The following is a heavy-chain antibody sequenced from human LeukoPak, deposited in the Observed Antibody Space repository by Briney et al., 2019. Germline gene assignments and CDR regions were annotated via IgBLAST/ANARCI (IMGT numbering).Heavy chain of an antibody. CDR2: KYYSGRT. V-gene: IGHV4-61*05. D-gene: IGHD5-18*01. CDR3: ARGGYTYGFDAFDI. Sequence: SETLSLTCTVSGGSISSSSYYWGWIRQPPGKGLEWIGYKYYSGRTNYNPSLKSRVTISVDTSKNQFSLKLSSVTAADTAVYYCARGGYTYGFDAFDIWGQGTMVTVSS. J-gene: IGHJ3*02. CDR1: GGSISSSSYY.